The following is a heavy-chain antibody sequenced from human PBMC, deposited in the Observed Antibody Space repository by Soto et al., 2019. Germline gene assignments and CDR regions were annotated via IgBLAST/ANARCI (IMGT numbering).Heavy chain of an antibody. CDR2: IIPKFGTT. D-gene: IGHD4-17*01. J-gene: IGHJ4*02. CDR1: GGTFSTYG. Sequence: QVQLVQSGAEVKKPGSSVKVSCKASGGTFSTYGMNWVRLAPGPGLEWMGGIIPKFGTTNYAQKFQGRVTITADESTNTAYMELNYLRSEDTAVYFCARELDPYYGGNSLSLDYWGQGTLVTVSS. CDR3: ARELDPYYGGNSLSLDY. V-gene: IGHV1-69*13.